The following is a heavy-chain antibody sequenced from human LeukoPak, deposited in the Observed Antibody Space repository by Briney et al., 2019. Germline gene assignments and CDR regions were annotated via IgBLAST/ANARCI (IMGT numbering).Heavy chain of an antibody. V-gene: IGHV3-23*01. CDR3: AKGTMNGGQFYYDSS. D-gene: IGHD3-22*01. Sequence: PGGSLRLSCAASGFTFSSYAMSWVRQAPGKGLEWVSAISNSGGYTDYADSVKGRFTISRDNSKSTLYLQVNSVRVEDTAVYFCAKGTMNGGQFYYDSSGGQGTLVTVSS. J-gene: IGHJ4*02. CDR1: GFTFSSYA. CDR2: ISNSGGYT.